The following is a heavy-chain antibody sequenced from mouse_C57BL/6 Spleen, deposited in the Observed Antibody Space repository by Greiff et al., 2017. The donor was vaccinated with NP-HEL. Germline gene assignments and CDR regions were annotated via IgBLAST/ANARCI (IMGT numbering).Heavy chain of an antibody. CDR2: IWGDGST. J-gene: IGHJ3*01. Sequence: QVQLKESGPGLVAPSQSLSITCTVSGFSLTSSGVSWVRQPPGKGLEWLGVIWGDGSTNYHSALISRLSISKDNSKSQVFLKLNSLQTDDTAPYYCAKPDGNYVEFAYWGQGTLVTVSA. D-gene: IGHD2-1*01. CDR3: AKPDGNYVEFAY. V-gene: IGHV2-3*01. CDR1: GFSLTSSG.